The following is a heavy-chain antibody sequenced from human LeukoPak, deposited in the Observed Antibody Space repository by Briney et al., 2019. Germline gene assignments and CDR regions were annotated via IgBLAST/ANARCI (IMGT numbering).Heavy chain of an antibody. J-gene: IGHJ4*02. CDR3: AKAGKQQLVHFDY. CDR2: ISGSGGST. Sequence: GGSLRLSCAASGFTFSSYAMSWVRQAPGKGLGWVSAISGSGGSTYYADSVKGRFTISRDNSKNTLYLQMNSLRAEDTAVYYCAKAGKQQLVHFDYWGQGTLVTVSS. V-gene: IGHV3-23*01. D-gene: IGHD6-13*01. CDR1: GFTFSSYA.